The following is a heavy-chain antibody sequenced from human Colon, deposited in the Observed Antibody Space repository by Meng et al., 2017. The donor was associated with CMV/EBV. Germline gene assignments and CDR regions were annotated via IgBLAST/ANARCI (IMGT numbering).Heavy chain of an antibody. Sequence: DTFSDYGISWVRQAPGQGLEWVGRISTDKGKRYYAQKFQGRVSMTTDTSTNTAYMELRTLTSDDTAIYYCARDLLGYCSLTNCPSDPWGQGTLVTVSS. J-gene: IGHJ5*02. D-gene: IGHD2-2*01. V-gene: IGHV1-18*01. CDR1: DTFSDYG. CDR2: ISTDKGKR. CDR3: ARDLLGYCSLTNCPSDP.